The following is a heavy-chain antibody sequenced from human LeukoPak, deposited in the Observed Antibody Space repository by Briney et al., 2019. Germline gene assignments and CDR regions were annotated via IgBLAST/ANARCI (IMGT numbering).Heavy chain of an antibody. CDR3: AKGPMIVVVNA. Sequence: SGGSLRLSCAASGFTFSSYGMHWVRQAPGKGLEWVAVIWYDGSNKYYADSVKGRFTISRDNSKNTLYLQMNSLRAEDTAVYYCAKGPMIVVVNAWGQGTLVTVSS. V-gene: IGHV3-33*06. J-gene: IGHJ5*02. CDR1: GFTFSSYG. D-gene: IGHD3-22*01. CDR2: IWYDGSNK.